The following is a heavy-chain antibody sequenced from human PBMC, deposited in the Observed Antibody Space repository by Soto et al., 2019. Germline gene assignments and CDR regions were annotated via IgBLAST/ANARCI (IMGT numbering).Heavy chain of an antibody. CDR1: GFTFSSYS. V-gene: IGHV3-48*01. CDR2: ISSSSSTI. CDR3: ARQLRYFDWLYHPFDY. Sequence: GGSLRLSCAASGFTFSSYSMNWVRQAPGKGLEWVSYISSSSSTIYYADSVKGRFTISRDNAKNSLNLQMNSLRADDTAGYYCARQLRYFDWLYHPFDYWGQGTLVTVSS. D-gene: IGHD3-9*01. J-gene: IGHJ4*02.